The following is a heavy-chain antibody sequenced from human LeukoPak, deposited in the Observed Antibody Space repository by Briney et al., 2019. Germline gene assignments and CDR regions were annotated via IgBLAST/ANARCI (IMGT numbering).Heavy chain of an antibody. J-gene: IGHJ4*02. D-gene: IGHD3-22*01. CDR1: GFTVSSNY. V-gene: IGHV3-66*04. Sequence: GGSLRLSCAASGFTVSSNYMSWVRQAPGKGLEWVSVIYSGGSTYYADSVKGRFTISRDNSKNTLYLQMNSLRAEDTAVYYCATHYYDSSGYYLPPYYFDYWGQGTLVTVSS. CDR3: ATHYYDSSGYYLPPYYFDY. CDR2: IYSGGST.